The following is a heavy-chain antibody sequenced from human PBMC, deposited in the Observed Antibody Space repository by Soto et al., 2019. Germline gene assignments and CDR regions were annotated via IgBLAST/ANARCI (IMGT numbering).Heavy chain of an antibody. D-gene: IGHD2-2*02. J-gene: IGHJ4*02. V-gene: IGHV1-69*13. Sequence: SVKVSCKASGGTFSSYAISWVRQAPGQGLEWMGGIIPIFGTANYGQKFQGRVTITADESTSTAYMELSSLRSEDTAVYYCASCQPSGTSCYTFDYWGQGTLVTVSS. CDR3: ASCQPSGTSCYTFDY. CDR1: GGTFSSYA. CDR2: IIPIFGTA.